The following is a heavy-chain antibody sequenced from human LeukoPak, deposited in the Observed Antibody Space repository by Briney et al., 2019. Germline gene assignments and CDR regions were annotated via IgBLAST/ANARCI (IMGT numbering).Heavy chain of an antibody. Sequence: GGSLRLSCAASGFTFSSYSMNWVRQAPGKGLEWVSYISSSSSTIYYADSVKGRFTISRDKAKNSLYLQMNTLRAEDTAVYYCARSHSYCTDGVCSKPFDYWGQGTLVTVSS. V-gene: IGHV3-48*01. J-gene: IGHJ4*02. CDR1: GFTFSSYS. CDR3: ARSHSYCTDGVCSKPFDY. D-gene: IGHD2-8*01. CDR2: ISSSSSTI.